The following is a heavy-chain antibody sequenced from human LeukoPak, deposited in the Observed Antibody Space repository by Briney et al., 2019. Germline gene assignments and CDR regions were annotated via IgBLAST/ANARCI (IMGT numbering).Heavy chain of an antibody. CDR1: GDSVSSSSYY. CDR3: GGAATGTVGWFDP. CDR2: IYYSGTT. D-gene: IGHD6-13*01. J-gene: IGHJ5*02. V-gene: IGHV4-39*01. Sequence: PSETLSLTCTVSGDSVSSSSYYWGWIRQPRGKGLEWIGSIYYSGTTSYNPSLKSRVTISVDTSKNQFSLMLTSVTASDTAVYFCGGAATGTVGWFDPWGQGTLVTVSS.